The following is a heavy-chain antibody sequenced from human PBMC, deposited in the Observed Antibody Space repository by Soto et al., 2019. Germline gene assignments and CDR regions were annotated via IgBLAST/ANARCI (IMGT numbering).Heavy chain of an antibody. J-gene: IGHJ6*03. V-gene: IGHV4-59*08. Sequence: SETLSLTCTVSGGPISSYYWSWIRQPPGKGLEWIGYIYYSGSTNYNPSLKSRVTISVDTSKNQFSLKLSSVTAADTAVYYCARLGYCSGGSCNYYYYYYMDVWGKGTTVTVSS. CDR3: ARLGYCSGGSCNYYYYYYMDV. CDR1: GGPISSYY. D-gene: IGHD2-15*01. CDR2: IYYSGST.